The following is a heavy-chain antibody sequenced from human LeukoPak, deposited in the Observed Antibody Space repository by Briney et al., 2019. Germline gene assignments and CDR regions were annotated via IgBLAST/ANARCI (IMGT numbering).Heavy chain of an antibody. CDR2: ISAYNGNT. V-gene: IGHV1-18*01. Sequence: GASVKVSCKASGYTCTSYGISWVRQATGQGLEWMGWISAYNGNTNYAQKLQGRVTMTTDTSTSTAYMELRSLRSDDTAVYYCARDSGSYSAEYFQHWGQGTLVTVSS. CDR1: GYTCTSYG. J-gene: IGHJ1*01. CDR3: ARDSGSYSAEYFQH. D-gene: IGHD1-26*01.